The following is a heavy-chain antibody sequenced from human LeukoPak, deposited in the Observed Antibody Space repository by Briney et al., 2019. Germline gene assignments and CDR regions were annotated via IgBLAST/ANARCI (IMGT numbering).Heavy chain of an antibody. CDR2: INTNTGNP. CDR1: GYTFTSYA. J-gene: IGHJ5*02. Sequence: GASVKVSCKTSGYTFTSYAMNWVRQAPGQGLEWMGWINTNTGNPTYAQGFTGRFVFSLDTSVSTAYLQISSLKAEDTAVYYCARRLGSSSWYWFDPWGQGTLVTVSS. CDR3: ARRLGSSSWYWFDP. V-gene: IGHV7-4-1*02. D-gene: IGHD6-13*01.